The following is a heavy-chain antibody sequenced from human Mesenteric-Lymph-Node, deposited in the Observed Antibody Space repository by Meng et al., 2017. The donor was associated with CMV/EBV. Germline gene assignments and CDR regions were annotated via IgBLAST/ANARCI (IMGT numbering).Heavy chain of an antibody. CDR1: GFIFINAW. CDR3: ATNLKRQGY. CDR2: IKSKADGGTT. V-gene: IGHV3-15*01. Sequence: SCAASGFIFINAWMSWVRQAPGKGLEWVGRIKSKADGGTTDYATLVKGRFTISRDDSKNTLYLQLNSLKTEDTAVYYCATNLKRQGYWGQGTLVTVSS. J-gene: IGHJ4*02.